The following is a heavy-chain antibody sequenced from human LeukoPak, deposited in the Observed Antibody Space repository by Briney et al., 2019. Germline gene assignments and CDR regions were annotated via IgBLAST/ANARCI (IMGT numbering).Heavy chain of an antibody. V-gene: IGHV4-59*12. CDR1: GGSISSYY. CDR2: IYYSGST. CDR3: ARVSGYSSSCFDY. D-gene: IGHD6-13*01. Sequence: SETLSLTCTVSGGSISSYYWSWIRQPPGKGLEWIGYIYYSGSTYYNPSLKSRVTISVDTSKNQFSLKLSSVTAADTAVYYCARVSGYSSSCFDYWGQGTLVTVSS. J-gene: IGHJ4*02.